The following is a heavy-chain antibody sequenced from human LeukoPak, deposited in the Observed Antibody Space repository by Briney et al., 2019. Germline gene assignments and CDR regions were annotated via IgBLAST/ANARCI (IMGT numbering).Heavy chain of an antibody. J-gene: IGHJ4*02. Sequence: GGSLRLSCAASGFTVSSNYMSWVRQTPGKGLEWVAVIAYDGSRAFYADSVKGRFTISRDNSKNTMSVQMDDLRAEDTAVYYCTRYNNDHFDYWGQGTLVTVSS. CDR3: TRYNNDHFDY. D-gene: IGHD1-14*01. V-gene: IGHV3-33*08. CDR2: IAYDGSRA. CDR1: GFTVSSNY.